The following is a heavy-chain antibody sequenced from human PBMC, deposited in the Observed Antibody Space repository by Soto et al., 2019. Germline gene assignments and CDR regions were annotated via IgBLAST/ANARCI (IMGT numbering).Heavy chain of an antibody. CDR1: GFTFSSYA. CDR3: ARDSHQWLDAFDL. CDR2: ISGSGGTT. V-gene: IGHV3-23*01. Sequence: HPGGSLRLSCEASGFTFSSYAMSWVRQAPGKGLEWVSVISGSGGTTYYADSVSGRFTISRDNSKNTLYLQMNSLRAEDTAVYYCARDSHQWLDAFDLRGQGTTVTVSS. J-gene: IGHJ3*01. D-gene: IGHD5-12*01.